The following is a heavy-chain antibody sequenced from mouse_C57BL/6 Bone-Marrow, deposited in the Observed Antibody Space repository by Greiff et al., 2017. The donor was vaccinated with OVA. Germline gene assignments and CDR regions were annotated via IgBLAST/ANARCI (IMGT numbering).Heavy chain of an antibody. CDR3: TGRLGGSSYVDY. CDR1: GYTFTDYE. V-gene: IGHV1-15*01. J-gene: IGHJ2*01. Sequence: LVESRAELVRPGASVTLSCKASGYTFTDYEMHWVKQTPVHGLEWIGAIDPETGGTAYNQKFKGKAILTADKSSSTAYMELRSLTSEDSAVYYCTGRLGGSSYVDYWGQGTTLTVSS. D-gene: IGHD1-1*01. CDR2: IDPETGGT.